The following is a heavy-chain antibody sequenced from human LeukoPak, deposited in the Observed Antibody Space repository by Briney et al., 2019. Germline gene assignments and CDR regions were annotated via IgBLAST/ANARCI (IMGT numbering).Heavy chain of an antibody. CDR1: GFTFSSYG. Sequence: QAGGSLRLSCAASGFTFSSYGMSWVRQAPGKGLEWVSAISGSGGSTYYADSVKGRFTISRDNSKNTLYLQMNSLRAEDTAVYYCAKVNYDILTGYYPGLGPYYYYYMDVWGKGTTVTISS. V-gene: IGHV3-23*01. D-gene: IGHD3-9*01. J-gene: IGHJ6*03. CDR3: AKVNYDILTGYYPGLGPYYYYYMDV. CDR2: ISGSGGST.